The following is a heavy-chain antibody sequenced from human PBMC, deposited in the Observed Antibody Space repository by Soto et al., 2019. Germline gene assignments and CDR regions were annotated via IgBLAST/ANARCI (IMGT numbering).Heavy chain of an antibody. CDR2: ISYSGGSR. CDR1: GFAFDRLA. J-gene: IGHJ4*02. CDR3: AKATDTEYYDIDY. V-gene: IGHV3-23*01. D-gene: IGHD3-9*01. Sequence: EVKLLESGGGLVQPGGSLRLSCTASGFAFDRLAMNWVRQAPGKGLQWVSSISYSGGSRYYADSVKGRFTVSRDNSQKTLFLQINNLRAEDTAVYYCAKATDTEYYDIDYWGQGTLVTVSS.